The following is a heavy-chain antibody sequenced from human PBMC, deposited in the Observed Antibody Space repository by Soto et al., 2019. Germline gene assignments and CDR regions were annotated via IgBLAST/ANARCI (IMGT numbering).Heavy chain of an antibody. CDR2: IYYSGST. J-gene: IGHJ3*02. Sequence: PSETLSLTCTVSGGSISSGGYYWSWIRQHPGKGLEWIGYIYYSGSTYYNPSLKSRVTISVDTSKNQFSLKLSSVTAADTAVYYCARDLEDDYGDFGAFDIWGQGTMVTVSS. V-gene: IGHV4-31*03. CDR3: ARDLEDDYGDFGAFDI. D-gene: IGHD4-17*01. CDR1: GGSISSGGYY.